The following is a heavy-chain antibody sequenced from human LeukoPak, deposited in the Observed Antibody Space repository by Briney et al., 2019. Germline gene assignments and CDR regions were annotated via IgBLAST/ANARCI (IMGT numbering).Heavy chain of an antibody. J-gene: IGHJ3*02. CDR1: GYTFTSYG. CDR2: ISAYNGNT. Sequence: ASVKVSCKASGYTFTSYGISWVRQAPGQGLEWMGWISAYNGNTNYAQKLQGRVTITRDMSTSTAYMEVSSLRSEDTAVYYCAADLGPYFDWFRPSGENSFDIWGQGTMVTVSS. D-gene: IGHD3-9*01. CDR3: AADLGPYFDWFRPSGENSFDI. V-gene: IGHV1-18*01.